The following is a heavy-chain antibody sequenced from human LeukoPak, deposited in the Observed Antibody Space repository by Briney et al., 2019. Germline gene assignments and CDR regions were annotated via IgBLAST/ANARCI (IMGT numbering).Heavy chain of an antibody. CDR1: GGSISSYY. CDR3: ARTYGDYAGDAFDI. Sequence: PSETLSLTCTVSGGSISSYYWSWIRQPPGKGLEWIGYIYYTGSTNYNPSLESRVTISVDTSKNQFSLRLSSVTAADTAVYFCARTYGDYAGDAFDIWGRGTMVTISS. V-gene: IGHV4-59*08. CDR2: IYYTGST. J-gene: IGHJ3*02. D-gene: IGHD4-17*01.